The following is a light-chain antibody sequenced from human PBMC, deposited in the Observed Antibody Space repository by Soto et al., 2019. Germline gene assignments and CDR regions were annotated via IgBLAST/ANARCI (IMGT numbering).Light chain of an antibody. CDR3: QSYDSSLSGSWV. J-gene: IGLJ3*02. CDR2: DNT. Sequence: QSVLTQPPSVSGAPGERVTISCTGSSSDIGAGYRVRWYQQVPGTAPKLLIYDNTNRPSGVSVRFSGSKSGTSASLAISGLQAEDEADYYCQSYDSSLSGSWVFGGGTKLTVL. CDR1: SSDIGAGYR. V-gene: IGLV1-40*01.